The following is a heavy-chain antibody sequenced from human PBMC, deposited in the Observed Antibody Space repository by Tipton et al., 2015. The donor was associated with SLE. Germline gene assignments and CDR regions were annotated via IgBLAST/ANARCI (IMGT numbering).Heavy chain of an antibody. D-gene: IGHD3-3*01. J-gene: IGHJ4*02. Sequence: QVQLVQSGAEVKKPGASVKVPCKASGYTFINYAMHWVRQAPGQSLEWMGWINAGNGNTKYSQRFQGRITITRDTSARTGYMELSSLRSEDTAVYYCAKAPDFWSGYSDWGQGTLVIVSS. CDR2: INAGNGNT. CDR3: AKAPDFWSGYSD. V-gene: IGHV1-3*01. CDR1: GYTFINYA.